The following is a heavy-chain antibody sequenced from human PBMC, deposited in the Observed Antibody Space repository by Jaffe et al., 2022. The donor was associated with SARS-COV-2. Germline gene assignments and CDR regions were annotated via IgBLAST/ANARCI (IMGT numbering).Heavy chain of an antibody. Sequence: QLQLQESGPGLVKPSETLSLTCTVSGGSISSSSYYWGWIRQPPGKGLEWIGSIYYSGSTYYNPSLKSRVTISVDTSKNQFSLKLSSVTAADTAVYYCARHDHFSSWFGENVGFDYWGQGTLVTVSS. CDR2: IYYSGST. J-gene: IGHJ4*02. D-gene: IGHD3-10*01. V-gene: IGHV4-39*01. CDR3: ARHDHFSSWFGENVGFDY. CDR1: GGSISSSSYY.